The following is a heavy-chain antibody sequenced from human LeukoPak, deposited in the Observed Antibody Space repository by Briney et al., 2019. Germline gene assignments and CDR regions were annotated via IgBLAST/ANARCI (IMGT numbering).Heavy chain of an antibody. Sequence: ASVKLSCTASGRTFTSYAISWVRQAPGQGLEWRGGIIPIFGTANYAKKFQGRVTITTDESTSTAYMELSSRRSEDPAAHYCARELHYMDVWGKGTTVTVSS. CDR1: GRTFTSYA. CDR2: IIPIFGTA. J-gene: IGHJ6*03. CDR3: ARELHYMDV. V-gene: IGHV1-69*05.